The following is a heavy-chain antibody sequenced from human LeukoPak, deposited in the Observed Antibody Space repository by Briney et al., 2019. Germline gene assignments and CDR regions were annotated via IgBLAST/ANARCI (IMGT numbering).Heavy chain of an antibody. CDR3: ARDRALVAFDY. Sequence: SETLPLTCTVSGGSISSYYWSWIRQPPGKGLEWIGYIYYSGSTNYNPSLKSRVTISVDTSKNQFSLKLSSVTAADTAVYYCARDRALVAFDYWGQGTLVTVSS. V-gene: IGHV4-59*01. J-gene: IGHJ4*02. CDR2: IYYSGST. D-gene: IGHD2-8*02. CDR1: GGSISSYY.